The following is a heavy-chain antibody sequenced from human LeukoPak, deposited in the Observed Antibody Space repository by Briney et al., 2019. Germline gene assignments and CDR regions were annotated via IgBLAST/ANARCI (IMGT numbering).Heavy chain of an antibody. V-gene: IGHV1-69*05. CDR3: AKAWEMRTIGAFDV. CDR1: GGIFRNYA. D-gene: IGHD1-26*01. J-gene: IGHJ3*01. CDR2: VIPVFGTT. Sequence: ASVKVSCKASGGIFRNYAISWVRLAPAQGLEWMGRVIPVFGTTNYAQKFQGRVKIITDESASTVYMELSSLRSEDTAMYYCAKAWEMRTIGAFDVWGQGTMVIVSS.